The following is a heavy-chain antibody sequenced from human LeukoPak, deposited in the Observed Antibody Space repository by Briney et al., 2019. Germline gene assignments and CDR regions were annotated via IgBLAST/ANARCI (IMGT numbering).Heavy chain of an antibody. V-gene: IGHV3-30-3*01. CDR3: ASHPEAVVVVAATPENY. CDR1: GFTFSSYA. Sequence: GGSLRLSCAASGFTFSSYAMHWVRQAPGKGLEWVAVISYDGSNKYYADSVKGRFTISRDNSKNTLYLQMNSLRAEDTAVYYCASHPEAVVVVAATPENYWGQGTLVTVSS. J-gene: IGHJ4*02. CDR2: ISYDGSNK. D-gene: IGHD2-15*01.